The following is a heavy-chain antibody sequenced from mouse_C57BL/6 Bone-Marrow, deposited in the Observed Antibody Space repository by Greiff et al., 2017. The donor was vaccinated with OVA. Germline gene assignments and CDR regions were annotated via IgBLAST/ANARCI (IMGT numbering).Heavy chain of an antibody. CDR3: ARERGRFDY. Sequence: VQLQQSGPGLVKPSQSLSLTCSVTGYSITSGYYWNWIRQFPGNKLEWMGYISYDGSNNYNPSLKNRISITRDTSKNQFFLKLNSVTTEDTATYYCARERGRFDYWGQGTTLTVSS. V-gene: IGHV3-6*01. J-gene: IGHJ2*01. CDR1: GYSITSGYY. CDR2: ISYDGSN.